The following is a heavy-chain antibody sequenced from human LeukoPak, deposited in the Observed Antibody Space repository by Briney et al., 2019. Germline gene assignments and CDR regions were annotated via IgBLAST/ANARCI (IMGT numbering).Heavy chain of an antibody. V-gene: IGHV3-30-3*01. D-gene: IGHD6-19*01. J-gene: IGHJ4*02. CDR1: GFTFSSYA. CDR3: AKAHSSGWYFFDY. Sequence: GGSLRLSCAASGFTFSSYATHWVRQAPGKGLEWVAVISYDGSNKYYADSVKGRFTISRDNSKNTLYLQMNSLRAEDTAVYYCAKAHSSGWYFFDYWGQGTLVTVSS. CDR2: ISYDGSNK.